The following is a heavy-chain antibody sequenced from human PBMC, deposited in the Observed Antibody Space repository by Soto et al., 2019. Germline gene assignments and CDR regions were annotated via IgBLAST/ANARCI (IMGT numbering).Heavy chain of an antibody. V-gene: IGHV1-69*01. J-gene: IGHJ5*02. D-gene: IGHD2-21*01. CDR3: ARGGDGDNFGAVS. Sequence: QVQLVQSGAEVKEPGSSVKVSCKASGGGNLRDYRTTWVRRAPGQGLEWMGGIIPKLGSANYVQNFQGRVTGNADESTNAVYMEIWSPRSDDTAVHYSARGGDGDNFGAVSWGQGAPVTV. CDR1: GGGNLRDYR. CDR2: IIPKLGSA.